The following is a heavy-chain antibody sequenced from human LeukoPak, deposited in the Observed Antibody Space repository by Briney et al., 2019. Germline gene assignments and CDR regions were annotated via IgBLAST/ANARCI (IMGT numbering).Heavy chain of an antibody. CDR2: ISSSGSTI. J-gene: IGHJ3*02. Sequence: GGSLRLSCAASGFTFSDYYMSWIRQAPGKGLEWVSYISSSGSTIYYADSVKGRFTISRDNAKNSLHLQMNSLRAEDTAVYYCARMNYSSSRSSLAFDIWGQGTMVTVSS. CDR1: GFTFSDYY. CDR3: ARMNYSSSRSSLAFDI. D-gene: IGHD6-13*01. V-gene: IGHV3-11*01.